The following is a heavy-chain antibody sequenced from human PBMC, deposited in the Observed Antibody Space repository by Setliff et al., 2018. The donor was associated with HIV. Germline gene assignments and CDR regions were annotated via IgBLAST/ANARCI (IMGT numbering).Heavy chain of an antibody. CDR1: GFTFNHYA. CDR2: TIPMSDIP. CDR3: VRVGPWYYGRSGYLASWDY. J-gene: IGHJ4*02. V-gene: IGHV1-69*10. D-gene: IGHD3-22*01. Sequence: GASVKVSCKASGFTFNHYALSWVRQAPGQRPEWMGGTIPMSDIPNYAQNFQGRVTITADHSTTTTYMELGSLSSEDTAVYYCVRVGPWYYGRSGYLASWDYWGQGTQVTVSS.